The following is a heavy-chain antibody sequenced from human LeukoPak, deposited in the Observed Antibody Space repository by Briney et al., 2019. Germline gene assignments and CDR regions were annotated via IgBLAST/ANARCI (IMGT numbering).Heavy chain of an antibody. CDR1: GYSISSGYY. Sequence: SETLSLTCTVSGYSISSGYYWGWIRQPPGKGLEWIGSIYHSGSTYYNPSLKSRVTISVDTSKNQFSLKLSSVTAADTAVYYCARRSYDIFSPGAFDIWGQGTMVTVSS. J-gene: IGHJ3*02. CDR2: IYHSGST. V-gene: IGHV4-38-2*02. D-gene: IGHD3-9*01. CDR3: ARRSYDIFSPGAFDI.